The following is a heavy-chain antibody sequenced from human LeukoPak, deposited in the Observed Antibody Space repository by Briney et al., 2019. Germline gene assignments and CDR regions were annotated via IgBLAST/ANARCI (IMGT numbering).Heavy chain of an antibody. V-gene: IGHV1-2*02. CDR3: ARGRDTTSSNFDY. D-gene: IGHD2-2*01. J-gene: IGHJ4*02. Sequence: GASVKVSCKASGYTFTGYYMHWVRQAPGQGLEWMGWINPNNGGTNYAQKFQGRVTMTGDTSISTAYMELSRLTSDDTAVYYCARGRDTTSSNFDYWGQGTLVTVSS. CDR2: INPNNGGT. CDR1: GYTFTGYY.